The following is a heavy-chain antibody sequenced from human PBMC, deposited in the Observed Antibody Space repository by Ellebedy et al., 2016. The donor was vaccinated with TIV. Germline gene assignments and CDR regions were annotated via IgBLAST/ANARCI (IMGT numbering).Heavy chain of an antibody. CDR1: AGTFSSYA. CDR3: AREVEEIQRWLQLYY. V-gene: IGHV1-69*13. CDR2: IIPIFGTA. Sequence: AASVKVSCKASAGTFSSYAISWVRPAPGQGLEWMGGIIPIFGTANYAQKFQGRVTITADESTSTAYMELSSLRSEDTAVYYCAREVEEIQRWLQLYYWGQGTLVTVSS. J-gene: IGHJ4*02. D-gene: IGHD5-24*01.